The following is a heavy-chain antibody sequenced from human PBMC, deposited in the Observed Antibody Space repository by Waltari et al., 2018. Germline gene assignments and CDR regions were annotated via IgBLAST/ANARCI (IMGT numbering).Heavy chain of an antibody. D-gene: IGHD3-22*01. Sequence: EVQLVESGGGLVQPGGSLRLSCAASGFTFSSYSMNWVRQAPGKGLEWVSYISSSSSIIFYADSVKGRFTISRDNAKNSLYLQMNSLRAEDTAVYYCAREGGDYYDSSGYYQDWGQGTLVTVSS. CDR3: AREGGDYYDSSGYYQD. J-gene: IGHJ4*02. V-gene: IGHV3-48*04. CDR2: ISSSSSII. CDR1: GFTFSSYS.